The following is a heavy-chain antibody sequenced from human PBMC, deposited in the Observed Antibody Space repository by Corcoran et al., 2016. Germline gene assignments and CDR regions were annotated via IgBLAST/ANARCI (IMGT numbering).Heavy chain of an antibody. Sequence: QVQLVESGGGVVQPGRSLRLFCAASGFTFSSYGMHWVRQAPGKGLEWVAVIWYDGSNKYYADSVKGRFTISRDNSKNTLYLQMNSLRAEDTAVYYCARQYDSSGYYYFDYWGQGTLVTVSS. J-gene: IGHJ4*02. D-gene: IGHD3-22*01. CDR1: GFTFSSYG. CDR2: IWYDGSNK. V-gene: IGHV3-33*01. CDR3: ARQYDSSGYYYFDY.